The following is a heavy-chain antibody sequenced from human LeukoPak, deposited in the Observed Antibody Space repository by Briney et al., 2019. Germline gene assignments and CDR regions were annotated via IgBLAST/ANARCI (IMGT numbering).Heavy chain of an antibody. CDR1: GGSISSYY. V-gene: IGHV4-59*08. J-gene: IGHJ5*02. CDR3: ARGMSSGWYSP. Sequence: SETLSLSCTVSGGSISSYYWSWIRQPPGKGLEWVGYIYYSGSTNYNPSLKSRVTISVDTSKNQFSLKLSSVTAADTAVYYCARGMSSGWYSPWGQGTLVTVSS. CDR2: IYYSGST. D-gene: IGHD6-19*01.